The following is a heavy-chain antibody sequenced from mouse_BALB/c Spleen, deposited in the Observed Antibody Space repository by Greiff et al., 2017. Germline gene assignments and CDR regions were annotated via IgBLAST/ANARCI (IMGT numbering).Heavy chain of an antibody. CDR1: GFTFSDYY. J-gene: IGHJ3*01. V-gene: IGHV5-4*02. CDR3: ARDNYDYDFAY. Sequence: EVNVVESGGGLVKPGGSLKLSCAASGFTFSDYYMYWVRQTPEKRLEWVATISDGGSYTYYPDSVKGRFTISRDNAKNNLYLQMSSLKSEDTAMYYCARDNYDYDFAYWGQGTLVTVSA. D-gene: IGHD2-4*01. CDR2: ISDGGSYT.